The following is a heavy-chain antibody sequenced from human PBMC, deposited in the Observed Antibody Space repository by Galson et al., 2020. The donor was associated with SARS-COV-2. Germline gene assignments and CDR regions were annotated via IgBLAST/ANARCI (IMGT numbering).Heavy chain of an antibody. J-gene: IGHJ4*02. CDR3: AREYDKIGNLDY. V-gene: IGHV3-48*04. CDR1: GSDFNSHT. D-gene: IGHD1-1*01. Sequence: GESLKIPCEGSGSDFNSHTIMWVRQAPGKGLDWISDISSSSRTTYYADPVRGRFTVSRDYAKSSVYLQMYNLRVEDTAMYYCAREYDKIGNLDYWGQGTLVIVSS. CDR2: ISSSSRTT.